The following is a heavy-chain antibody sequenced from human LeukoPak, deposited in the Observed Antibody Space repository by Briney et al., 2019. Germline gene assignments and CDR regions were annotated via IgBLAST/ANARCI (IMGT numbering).Heavy chain of an antibody. CDR2: ISGSGGST. D-gene: IGHD3-10*01. CDR3: ARDLSRYYYGSGSYSPPGGYGMDV. J-gene: IGHJ6*02. CDR1: GFTFSSYA. Sequence: PGGSLRLSCAASGFTFSSYAMSWVRQAPGKGLEWVSAISGSGGSTYYADSVKGRFTISRDNAKNSLNLQMNSLRAEDTAVYYCARDLSRYYYGSGSYSPPGGYGMDVWGQGTTVAVSS. V-gene: IGHV3-23*01.